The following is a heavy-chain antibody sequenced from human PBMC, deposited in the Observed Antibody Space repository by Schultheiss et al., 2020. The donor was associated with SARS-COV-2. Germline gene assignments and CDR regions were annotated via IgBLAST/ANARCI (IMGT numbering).Heavy chain of an antibody. Sequence: ASVKVSCKASGYTFTSYAMHWVRQAPGQGLEWMGWISAYNGNTNYAQKLQGRVTITRDTSASTAYMELSSLRSEDTAVYYCARDSGSGSYYGYFDYWGQGTLVTVSS. CDR2: ISAYNGNT. V-gene: IGHV1-3*01. D-gene: IGHD3-10*01. CDR3: ARDSGSGSYYGYFDY. CDR1: GYTFTSYA. J-gene: IGHJ4*02.